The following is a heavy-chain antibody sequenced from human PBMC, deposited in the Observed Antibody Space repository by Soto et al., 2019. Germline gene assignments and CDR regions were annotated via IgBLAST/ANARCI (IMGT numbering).Heavy chain of an antibody. V-gene: IGHV3-53*01. CDR2: IYSGGST. J-gene: IGHJ6*02. D-gene: IGHD6-6*01. Sequence: EVQLVESGGGLIQPGGSLRLSCAASGFTVSSNYMSWVRQAPGKGLEWVSVIYSGGSTYYADSVKGRFTISRDNSKNAVYIQMNSLRGEDTAVYYCAREVGSSSPWYYYYGMDVWGQGTTVTVSS. CDR1: GFTVSSNY. CDR3: AREVGSSSPWYYYYGMDV.